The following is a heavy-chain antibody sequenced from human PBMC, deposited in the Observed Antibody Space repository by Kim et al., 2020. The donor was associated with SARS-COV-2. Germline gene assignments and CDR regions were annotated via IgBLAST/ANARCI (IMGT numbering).Heavy chain of an antibody. Sequence: YYADSVKGRFTISRDNAKNSLYLQMNSLRDEDTAVYYCARERGYSYGIDYWGQGTLVTVSS. J-gene: IGHJ4*02. CDR3: ARERGYSYGIDY. D-gene: IGHD5-18*01. V-gene: IGHV3-48*02.